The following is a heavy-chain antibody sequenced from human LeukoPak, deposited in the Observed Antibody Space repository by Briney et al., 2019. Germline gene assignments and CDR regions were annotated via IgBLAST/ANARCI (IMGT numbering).Heavy chain of an antibody. V-gene: IGHV3-30-3*01. CDR1: GFTFSSYA. CDR3: ARAGYYYDSSGYYYADY. J-gene: IGHJ4*02. CDR2: ISYDGSNK. Sequence: LGGSLRLSCAASGFTFSSYAMHWVRQAPGKGLEWVAVISYDGSNKYYADSVKGRFTISRDNSKNTLYLQMNSLRAEDTAVYYCARAGYYYDSSGYYYADYWGQGTLVTVSS. D-gene: IGHD3-22*01.